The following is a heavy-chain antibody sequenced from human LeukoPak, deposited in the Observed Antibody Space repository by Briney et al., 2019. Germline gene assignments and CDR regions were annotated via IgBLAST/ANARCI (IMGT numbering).Heavy chain of an antibody. CDR1: GGSISSGGYY. CDR3: ARRTSVLGMDV. J-gene: IGHJ6*02. CDR2: IYYSGST. D-gene: IGHD2-2*01. Sequence: PSETLSLTCTVSGGSISSGGYYWSWIRQHPEKGLEWIGYIYYSGSTYYNPSLKSRVIISVDTSKNQFSLKLSSVTAADTAVYYCARRTSVLGMDVWGQGTTVTVSS. V-gene: IGHV4-31*03.